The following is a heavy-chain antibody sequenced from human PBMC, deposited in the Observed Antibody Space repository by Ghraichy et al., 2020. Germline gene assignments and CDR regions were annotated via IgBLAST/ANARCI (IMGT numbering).Heavy chain of an antibody. D-gene: IGHD2-2*02. CDR3: ATGVDCSSTSCYMGAFDI. CDR2: FDPEDGET. CDR1: GYTLTELS. J-gene: IGHJ3*02. V-gene: IGHV1-24*01. Sequence: SVKVSCKVSGYTLTELSMHWVRQAPGKGLEWMGGFDPEDGETIYAQKFQGRVTMTEDTSTDTAYMELSSLRSEDTAVYYCATGVDCSSTSCYMGAFDIWGQGTMVTVSS.